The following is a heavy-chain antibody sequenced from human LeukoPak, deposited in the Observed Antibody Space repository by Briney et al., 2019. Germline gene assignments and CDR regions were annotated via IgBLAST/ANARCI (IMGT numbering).Heavy chain of an antibody. D-gene: IGHD3-10*01. CDR3: TRGDGSGSS. CDR1: GFTFGDYA. Sequence: GGSLRLSSTASGFTFGDYAISWVRQAPGKGLEWVGFIRSKASGGTTEYAASVKGRFTISRDDSKSIAYLQMNSLKTEDTAVYYCTRGDGSGSSWGQGTLVTVSS. J-gene: IGHJ5*02. V-gene: IGHV3-49*04. CDR2: IRSKASGGTT.